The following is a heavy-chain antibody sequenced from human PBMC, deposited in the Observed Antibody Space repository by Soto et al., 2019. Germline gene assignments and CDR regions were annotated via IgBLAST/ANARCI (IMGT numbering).Heavy chain of an antibody. CDR3: ARQSLVAARPYYYGMDV. CDR1: GYSFTSYW. Sequence: GESLKISCKGSGYSFTSYWISWVRQMPGKGLEWMGRIDPSDSYTNYSPSFQGHVTISADKSISTAYLQWSSLKASDTAMYYCARQSLVAARPYYYGMDVWGQGTTVTVS. J-gene: IGHJ6*02. V-gene: IGHV5-10-1*01. CDR2: IDPSDSYT. D-gene: IGHD6-6*01.